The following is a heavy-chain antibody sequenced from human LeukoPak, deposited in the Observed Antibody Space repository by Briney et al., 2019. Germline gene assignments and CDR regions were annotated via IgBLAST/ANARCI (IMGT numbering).Heavy chain of an antibody. V-gene: IGHV3-7*03. D-gene: IGHD3-16*01. Sequence: GGSLRLSCSASGFTFSTYWMSWVRQAPGKGLEWVASINHNGNVNYYVDSVKGRFTISRDNAKNSLYLQMSNLRAEDTAVYFCARGGGLDVWGQGATVTVSS. CDR2: INHNGNVN. CDR3: ARGGGLDV. J-gene: IGHJ6*02. CDR1: GFTFSTYW.